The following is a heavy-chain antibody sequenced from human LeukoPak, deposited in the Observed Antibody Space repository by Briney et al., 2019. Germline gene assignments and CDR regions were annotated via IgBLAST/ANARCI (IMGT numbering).Heavy chain of an antibody. CDR3: ARHSYGGNSGLRP. CDR1: GGSISSYY. CDR2: IYYSGST. J-gene: IGHJ5*02. D-gene: IGHD4-23*01. V-gene: IGHV4-59*08. Sequence: SETLSLTCTVSGGSISSYYWSWIRQPPGKGLEWIGYIYYSGSTNYNPSLKSRVTISVDTSKNQFSLKLSSVTAADTAVYYCARHSYGGNSGLRPWGQGTLVTVSS.